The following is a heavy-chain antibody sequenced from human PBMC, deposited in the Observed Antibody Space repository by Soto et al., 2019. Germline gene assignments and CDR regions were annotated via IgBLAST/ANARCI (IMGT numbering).Heavy chain of an antibody. CDR2: ISVYNGNT. CDR3: ARDGRNGGYFDY. D-gene: IGHD2-8*01. V-gene: IGHV1-18*01. CDR1: GYTLNSYG. Sequence: QVQLVQAGAEVKKPGASVKVSCKASGYTLNSYGISWVRQAPGQGLEWMGWISVYNGNTNYAQKVQGRVTMTTDTSTSTAYMELRSLRSDDTAVYYCARDGRNGGYFDYWGHGTVVTVSS. J-gene: IGHJ4*01.